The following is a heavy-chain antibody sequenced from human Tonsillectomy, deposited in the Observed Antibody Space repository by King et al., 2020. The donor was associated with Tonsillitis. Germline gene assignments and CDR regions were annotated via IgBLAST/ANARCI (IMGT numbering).Heavy chain of an antibody. J-gene: IGHJ4*02. V-gene: IGHV3-7*03. Sequence: VQLVESGGGLVQPGGSLRLSCAASGFTFSSYWMSWVRQAPGKGLEWVANIKQDGSEKYYVDSVKGRFTISRDNAKNSLYLQMNSLRAEDTAVYYCARERVVSSTAMDYWGQGTLVTVSS. CDR1: GFTFSSYW. D-gene: IGHD5-18*01. CDR3: ARERVVSSTAMDY. CDR2: IKQDGSEK.